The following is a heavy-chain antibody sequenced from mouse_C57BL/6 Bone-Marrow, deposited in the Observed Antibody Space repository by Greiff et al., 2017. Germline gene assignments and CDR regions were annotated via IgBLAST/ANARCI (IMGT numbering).Heavy chain of an antibody. J-gene: IGHJ2*01. CDR1: GFTFSSYA. V-gene: IGHV5-4*01. Sequence: EVQRVESGGGLVKPGGSLKLSCAASGFTFSSYAMSWVRQTPEKRLEWVATISDGGSYTYYPDNVKGRFTISRDTAKNNLYLQMSHLKSEDTAMYYCARDNGPKYYDSGYFDYWGQGTTLTVSS. D-gene: IGHD1-1*01. CDR2: ISDGGSYT. CDR3: ARDNGPKYYDSGYFDY.